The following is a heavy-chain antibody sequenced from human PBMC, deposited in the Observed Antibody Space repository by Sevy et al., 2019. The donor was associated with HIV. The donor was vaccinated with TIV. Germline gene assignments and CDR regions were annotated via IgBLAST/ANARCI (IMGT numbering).Heavy chain of an antibody. Sequence: SETLSLTCTVSGGSISSYYWSWIRQPPGKGLEWIGYIYYSGSTNYNPSLKSRVTISVDMSKNHFSLKLSSVTAADTAVYYCARGQYYDSSVYYYGGYYFDYWGQGTLVTVSS. CDR2: IYYSGST. J-gene: IGHJ4*02. V-gene: IGHV4-59*01. D-gene: IGHD3-22*01. CDR3: ARGQYYDSSVYYYGGYYFDY. CDR1: GGSISSYY.